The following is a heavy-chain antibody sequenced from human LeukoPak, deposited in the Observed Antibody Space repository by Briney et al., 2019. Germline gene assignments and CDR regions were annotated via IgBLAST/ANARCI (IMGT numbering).Heavy chain of an antibody. V-gene: IGHV3-72*01. D-gene: IGHD2-21*02. CDR2: SRNRARGSTT. J-gene: IGHJ3*01. CDR3: ARDLSGGDYTAFDV. CDR1: GFIFSDHH. Sequence: GGSLRLSCAASGFIFSDHHMDWVREAPGKGLEWIGRSRNRARGSTTEYAASVKGRFTISRDDSKNSLSLHMNSLNTEDTAVYYCARDLSGGDYTAFDVWGQGTMVTVSS.